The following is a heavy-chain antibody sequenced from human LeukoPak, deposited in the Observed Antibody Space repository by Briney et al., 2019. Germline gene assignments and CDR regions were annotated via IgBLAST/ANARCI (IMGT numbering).Heavy chain of an antibody. Sequence: PSETLSLTCTVSGGSLSSHYWNWIRQPPGKGLEWIGYIYYSGSTNYNPSLKSRVTISVDTSKNQFSLKLSSVTAADTAVYYCARADSSRGFDPWGQGTLVTVSS. CDR3: ARADSSRGFDP. CDR2: IYYSGST. V-gene: IGHV4-59*11. J-gene: IGHJ5*02. D-gene: IGHD3-22*01. CDR1: GGSLSSHY.